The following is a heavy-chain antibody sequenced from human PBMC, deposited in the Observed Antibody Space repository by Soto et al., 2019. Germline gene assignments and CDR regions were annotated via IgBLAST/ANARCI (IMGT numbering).Heavy chain of an antibody. D-gene: IGHD3-3*01. CDR2: ISGSGGST. CDR3: AKGLRFLAWLWSLRLGGMDV. CDR1: GFTFSSYA. V-gene: IGHV3-23*01. J-gene: IGHJ6*02. Sequence: LRLSCAASGFTFSSYAMSWVRQAPGKGLEWVSAISGSGGSTYYADSVKGRFTISRDNSKNTLYLQMNSLRAEDTAVYYCAKGLRFLAWLWSLRLGGMDVCGQGTTVTVSS.